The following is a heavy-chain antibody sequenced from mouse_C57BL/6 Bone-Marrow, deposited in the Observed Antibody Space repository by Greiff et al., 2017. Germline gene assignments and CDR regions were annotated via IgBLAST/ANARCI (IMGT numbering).Heavy chain of an antibody. CDR3: AGANWDPYYYAMDY. Sequence: VQLQQSGAELVRPGTSVKLSCKASGYTFTSYWMHWVKQRPGQGLEWIGVIDPSDSYTNYNQKFKGKATLTVDTSSSTAYMQLSSLTSEDSAVYYCAGANWDPYYYAMDYWGQGTSVTVSS. J-gene: IGHJ4*01. D-gene: IGHD4-1*01. CDR1: GYTFTSYW. V-gene: IGHV1-59*01. CDR2: IDPSDSYT.